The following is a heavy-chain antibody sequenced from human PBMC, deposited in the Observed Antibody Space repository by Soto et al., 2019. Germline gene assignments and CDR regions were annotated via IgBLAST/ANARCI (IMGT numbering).Heavy chain of an antibody. V-gene: IGHV4-30-2*01. CDR3: ARSRSWDGLDI. CDR1: GGSVSSGDFS. D-gene: IGHD1-26*01. J-gene: IGHJ3*02. CDR2: IYHSGTT. Sequence: QLRLQESGSGLVKPSQTLSLTCAVSGGSVSSGDFSWCWIRRPPGKGLEWVGYIYHSGTTYYHPSLKSRLTISLDRSNNQFSLKVTSVTAADTAVYFCARSRSWDGLDIWGQGAMVTVSS.